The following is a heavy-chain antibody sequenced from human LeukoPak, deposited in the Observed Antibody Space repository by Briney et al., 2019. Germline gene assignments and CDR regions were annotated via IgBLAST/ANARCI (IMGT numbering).Heavy chain of an antibody. D-gene: IGHD3-10*01. J-gene: IGHJ3*02. CDR2: ISGSGGST. CDR1: GFTFSSYA. V-gene: IGHV3-23*01. Sequence: GGSLRLSCAASGFTFSSYAMSWVRQAPGKGLEWVSAISGSGGSTYYADSAKGRFTISRDNAKNSLYLQMNSLRAEDTAVYYCARDIDYYGSGRGAFDIWGQGTMVTVSS. CDR3: ARDIDYYGSGRGAFDI.